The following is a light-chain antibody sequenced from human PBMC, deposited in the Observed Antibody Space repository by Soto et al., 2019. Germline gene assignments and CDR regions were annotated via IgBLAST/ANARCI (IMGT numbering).Light chain of an antibody. Sequence: QSVLTQPPSASGSPGQSVTISCTGTSSDVGGYNYVSWYQQHPGKAPKLMIYEVSKRPSGVPDRFSGSKSGNTASLTVSGLQAEDEADYYCSSYAGSNNPYVFGTGPKLTVL. CDR2: EVS. J-gene: IGLJ1*01. CDR1: SSDVGGYNY. V-gene: IGLV2-8*01. CDR3: SSYAGSNNPYV.